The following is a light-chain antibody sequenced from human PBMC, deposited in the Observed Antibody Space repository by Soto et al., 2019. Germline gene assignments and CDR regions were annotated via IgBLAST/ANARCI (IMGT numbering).Light chain of an antibody. Sequence: QTVVTQEPSFSVSPGGTVTLTCCFTSGSVSTTYYPSWYQQTPGQAPRTLIYSTNIRSSGVPDRFSGSILGNKAALTITGAHADDESDYHCMLYMGGGLVVFGGGTKLTVL. CDR2: STN. J-gene: IGLJ2*01. V-gene: IGLV8-61*01. CDR3: MLYMGGGLVV. CDR1: SGSVSTTYY.